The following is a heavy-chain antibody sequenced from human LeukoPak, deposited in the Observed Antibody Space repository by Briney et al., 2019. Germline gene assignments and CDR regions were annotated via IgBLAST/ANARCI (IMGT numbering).Heavy chain of an antibody. V-gene: IGHV3-13*01. D-gene: IGHD2-21*01. J-gene: IGHJ4*02. CDR1: GFTFSSYD. Sequence: GGSLRLSCAASGFTFSSYDMHWVRQATGKGLEWVSAIGTAGDTYYPGSVKGRFTISRENAKNSLYLQMNSLRAGDTAVYYCARGAYVGGYFDYWGQGTLVTVSS. CDR2: IGTAGDT. CDR3: ARGAYVGGYFDY.